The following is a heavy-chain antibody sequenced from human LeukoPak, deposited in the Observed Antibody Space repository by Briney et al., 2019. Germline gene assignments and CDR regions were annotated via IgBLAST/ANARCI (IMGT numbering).Heavy chain of an antibody. CDR3: AKDLSGSYKGAVDY. CDR1: GFTFSSYG. D-gene: IGHD1-26*01. CDR2: IRYDGSNK. J-gene: IGHJ4*02. V-gene: IGHV3-30*02. Sequence: GGSLRLSCAASGFTFSSYGMHWVRQAPGKGLEWVAFIRYDGSNKYYADSVKGRFTISRDNSKNTLYLQMNSLRAEDTAVYYCAKDLSGSYKGAVDYWGQGTLVTVSS.